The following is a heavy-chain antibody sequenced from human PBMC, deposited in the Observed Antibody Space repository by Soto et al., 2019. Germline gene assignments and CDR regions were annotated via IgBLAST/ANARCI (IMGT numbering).Heavy chain of an antibody. CDR3: ARDRSDSSRDDSFDI. CDR2: IYRGFST. J-gene: IGHJ3*02. CDR1: GFNVTDTY. Sequence: GGSLRLSCAVSGFNVTDTYMSWVRQAPGKGLEWVSVIYRGFSTFYADSVKGRFTVSRDDSKNTVSLQMNSLRAEDTAVYYCARDRSDSSRDDSFDIWGQGTMVTVSS. D-gene: IGHD6-25*01. V-gene: IGHV3-53*01.